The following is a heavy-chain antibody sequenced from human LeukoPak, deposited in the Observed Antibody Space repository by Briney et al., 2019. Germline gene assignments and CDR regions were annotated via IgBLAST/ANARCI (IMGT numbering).Heavy chain of an antibody. Sequence: GESLKISCKGSGYSFTSYWIGWVRQMPGKGLEWMGIIYPGDSDTRYSPSFQGQVTISADKSISTAYLQWSSLKASDAAMYYCARLSSNYYDSSGCFDYWGQGTLVTVSS. D-gene: IGHD3-22*01. V-gene: IGHV5-51*01. CDR3: ARLSSNYYDSSGCFDY. CDR1: GYSFTSYW. CDR2: IYPGDSDT. J-gene: IGHJ4*02.